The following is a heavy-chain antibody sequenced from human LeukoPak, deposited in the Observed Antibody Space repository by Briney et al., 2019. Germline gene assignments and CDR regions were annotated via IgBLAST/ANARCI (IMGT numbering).Heavy chain of an antibody. D-gene: IGHD3-9*01. Sequence: ASVKVSCKVSGYTLTELSMHRVRQAPGKGLEWMGGFDPEDGETIYAQKFQGRVTMTEDTSTDTAYMELSSLRSEDTAVYYCAASLLYYDILTGAMDVWGQGTTVTVSS. J-gene: IGHJ6*02. V-gene: IGHV1-24*01. CDR3: AASLLYYDILTGAMDV. CDR1: GYTLTELS. CDR2: FDPEDGET.